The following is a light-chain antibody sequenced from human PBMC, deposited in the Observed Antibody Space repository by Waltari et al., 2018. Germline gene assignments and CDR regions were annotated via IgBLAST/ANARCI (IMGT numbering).Light chain of an antibody. V-gene: IGKV1-9*01. CDR2: SAS. CDR3: QELNSYPFV. Sequence: VQLTQSPSFMSASVGDRVTITCRASHGIYTYLAWYQQKPGKAPSLLIYSASTLQGGVPSRFSGSGSGTEFTLTISSLHPEDFATYYCQELNSYPFVFGPGTKVDIK. J-gene: IGKJ3*01. CDR1: HGIYTY.